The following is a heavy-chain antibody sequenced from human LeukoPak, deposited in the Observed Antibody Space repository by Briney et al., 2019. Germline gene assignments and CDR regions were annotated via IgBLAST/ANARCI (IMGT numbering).Heavy chain of an antibody. CDR1: GGSISSYY. D-gene: IGHD2-15*01. V-gene: IGHV4-59*08. CDR3: ARGYCSGGTCYRTFFDY. CDR2: IYYSGST. Sequence: SETLSLTCTVSGGSISSYYWSWIRQPPGKGLEWIGYIYYSGSTNYNPSLKSRVTISVDTSKNQFSLKLSSVTAADTAVYYCARGYCSGGTCYRTFFDYWGQGTLVTVSS. J-gene: IGHJ4*02.